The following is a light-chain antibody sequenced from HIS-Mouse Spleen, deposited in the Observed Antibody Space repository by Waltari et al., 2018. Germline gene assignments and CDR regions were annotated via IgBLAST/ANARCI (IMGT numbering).Light chain of an antibody. CDR2: EVS. V-gene: IGLV2-14*01. J-gene: IGLJ1*01. Sequence: QSALTQPASVSGSPGQSITISCTGTSSDVGGYTYVSWYQQHPGKAPKLMIYEVSNRPSGVSNRFSGSMSGNTASLTISGLQAEDEADYYCSSYTSSSTFFGTGTKVTVL. CDR3: SSYTSSSTF. CDR1: SSDVGGYTY.